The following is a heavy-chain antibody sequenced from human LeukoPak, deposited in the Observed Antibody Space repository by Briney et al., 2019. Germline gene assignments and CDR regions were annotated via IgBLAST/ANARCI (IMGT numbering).Heavy chain of an antibody. CDR2: ISSSGSTI. J-gene: IGHJ4*02. D-gene: IGHD6-19*01. CDR1: GGSISSYY. V-gene: IGHV3-11*01. Sequence: LSLTCTVSGGSISSYYMSWIRQAPGKGLEWVSYISSSGSTIYCADSVKGRFTISRDNAKNSLYLQMNSLRAEDTAVYYCARGKYSSGWYEMYYFDYWGQGTLVTVSS. CDR3: ARGKYSSGWYEMYYFDY.